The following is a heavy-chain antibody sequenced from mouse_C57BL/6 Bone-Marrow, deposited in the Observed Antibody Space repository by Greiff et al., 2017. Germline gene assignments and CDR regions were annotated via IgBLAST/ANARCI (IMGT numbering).Heavy chain of an antibody. CDR1: GYTFTSYW. CDR3: ARSYSLYFDY. Sequence: QVQLQQSGAELAKPGASVKLSCKASGYTFTSYWMHWVKQRPGQGLEWIGYINPSSGYTKYTQKFKDKATLTADKSSTTAYMQLSILTSEDSAVYYCARSYSLYFDYWGQGTTLTVSS. V-gene: IGHV1-7*01. J-gene: IGHJ2*01. D-gene: IGHD2-12*01. CDR2: INPSSGYT.